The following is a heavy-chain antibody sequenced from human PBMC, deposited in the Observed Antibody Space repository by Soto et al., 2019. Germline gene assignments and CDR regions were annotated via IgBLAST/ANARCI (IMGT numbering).Heavy chain of an antibody. V-gene: IGHV3-74*03. CDR1: GFTFSNFW. CDR3: ATLNSFRSDY. D-gene: IGHD5-18*01. Sequence: EVQLVESGGGLVQPGGSLRLSCAASGFTFSNFWMHWVRQAPGKGLVWVSRIYSDGSGPMYADSVKGRFTISRDNAKSTLYLQTNCLRAEDTAVYYCATLNSFRSDYWGRGTLVTVSS. J-gene: IGHJ4*02. CDR2: IYSDGSGP.